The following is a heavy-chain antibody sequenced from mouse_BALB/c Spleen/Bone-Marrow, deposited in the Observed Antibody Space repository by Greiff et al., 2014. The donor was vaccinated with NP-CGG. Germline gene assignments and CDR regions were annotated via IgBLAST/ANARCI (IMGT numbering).Heavy chain of an antibody. CDR3: ARGNWDFAY. D-gene: IGHD4-1*01. CDR2: IYPYSGGT. CDR1: GYTFTDYN. V-gene: IGHV1S29*02. J-gene: IGHJ3*01. Sequence: VQLQQSGPELVRPGASVKISCKASGYTFTDYNIYWVKQGHGKSLEWIGYIYPYSGGTGYNQKFKSKATLTVDNSSTTAYMELRSLTSEDSAVYYCARGNWDFAYWGQGTLVTVST.